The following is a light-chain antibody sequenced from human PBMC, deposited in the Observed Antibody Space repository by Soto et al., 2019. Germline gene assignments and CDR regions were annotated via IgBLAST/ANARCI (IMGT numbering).Light chain of an antibody. J-gene: IGKJ1*01. CDR1: ENVSSK. CDR3: QQYSNWPRT. Sequence: EVVMTQSPATLSVSPGERATLSCRASENVSSKLAWYQQKPGQAPRLLIYDVSTRATGIPARFSGSGSGTEFTLTISSLQSEDFAVYYCQQYSNWPRTFGQGTKVDIK. CDR2: DVS. V-gene: IGKV3-15*01.